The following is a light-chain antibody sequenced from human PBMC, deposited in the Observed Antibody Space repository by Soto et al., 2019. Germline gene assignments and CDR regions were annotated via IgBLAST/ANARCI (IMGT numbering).Light chain of an antibody. Sequence: QSVLTQPASVSGSPGQSITISCTGTTSDVGGYNYVTWYQQYPGQAPKIIIYEVSKRPPGVSNRFSGSKSGNTASLTVAGLQAEDEADYFCCSFTSSRTVVFGVGTKLNVL. J-gene: IGLJ1*01. CDR2: EVS. V-gene: IGLV2-14*01. CDR3: CSFTSSRTVV. CDR1: TSDVGGYNY.